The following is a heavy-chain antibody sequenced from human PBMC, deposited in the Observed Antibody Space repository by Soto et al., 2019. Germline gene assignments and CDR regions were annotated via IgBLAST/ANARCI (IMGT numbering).Heavy chain of an antibody. CDR3: ARDLGLVDIVATEDYGMDV. CDR1: GYTFTGYY. Sequence: ASVKVSCKASGYTFTGYYMHWVRQAPGQGLEWMGWINPNSGGTNYAQKFQGWVTMTRDTSISTAYMELSRLRSDDTAVYYCARDLGLVDIVATEDYGMDVWGQGTTVTVSS. J-gene: IGHJ6*02. CDR2: INPNSGGT. V-gene: IGHV1-2*04. D-gene: IGHD5-12*01.